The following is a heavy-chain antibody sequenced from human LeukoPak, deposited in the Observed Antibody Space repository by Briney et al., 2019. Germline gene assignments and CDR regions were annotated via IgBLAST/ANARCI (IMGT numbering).Heavy chain of an antibody. D-gene: IGHD1-26*01. J-gene: IGHJ6*03. Sequence: GGSLRLSCAASGFTFSNYNMNWVRQAPGKALEWVSSITSSGTYIFYADSVKGRFTISRDNAKNSLYLQMNSLGPEDTAVYYCARDPYSGNYGNYYYYYMDVWGKGTTVTNSS. CDR3: ARDPYSGNYGNYYYYYMDV. V-gene: IGHV3-21*01. CDR2: ITSSGTYI. CDR1: GFTFSNYN.